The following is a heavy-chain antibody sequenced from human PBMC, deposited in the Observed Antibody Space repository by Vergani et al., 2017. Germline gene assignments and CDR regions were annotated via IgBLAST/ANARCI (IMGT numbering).Heavy chain of an antibody. V-gene: IGHV4-34*01. CDR1: GGSFSGYY. J-gene: IGHJ6*02. Sequence: QLQLQESGPGLVKPSETLSLTCAVYGGSFSGYYWSWIRQPPGKGLEWIGEINHSGSTNYNPSLKSRVTISVDTSKNQFSLKLSSVTAADTAVYYCAKLPLYYDISSDYYYGMDVWGQGTTVTVSS. D-gene: IGHD3-9*01. CDR2: INHSGST. CDR3: AKLPLYYDISSDYYYGMDV.